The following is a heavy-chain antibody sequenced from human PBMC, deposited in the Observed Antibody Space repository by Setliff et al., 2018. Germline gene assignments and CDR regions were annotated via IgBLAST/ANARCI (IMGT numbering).Heavy chain of an antibody. CDR3: ARVDFTMIQGVLGL. CDR1: GESFDTYY. J-gene: IGHJ1*01. CDR2: INQSGSG. V-gene: IGHV4-34*01. D-gene: IGHD3-10*01. Sequence: PSETLSLTCNVYGESFDTYYWSWIRQPPGKGLEWFGEINQSGSGDYNPSFKGRVTISVDMSKNQFSMKLTSVTAADTAVYYCARVDFTMIQGVLGLWGQGTLVTVSS.